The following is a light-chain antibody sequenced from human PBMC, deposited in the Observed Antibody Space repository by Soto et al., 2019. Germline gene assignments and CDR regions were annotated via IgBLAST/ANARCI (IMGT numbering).Light chain of an antibody. CDR2: GVS. Sequence: EIVLTQSPATLSLSPGERATLSCRACQRVSSSSLAWYQHKPGQSPRLLIFGVSSRATDIPDRFSGSGSGTDFTLTINRLEPEDFAVYFCQQYSISSTFGQGTKVDIK. CDR1: QRVSSSS. J-gene: IGKJ1*01. V-gene: IGKV3-20*01. CDR3: QQYSISST.